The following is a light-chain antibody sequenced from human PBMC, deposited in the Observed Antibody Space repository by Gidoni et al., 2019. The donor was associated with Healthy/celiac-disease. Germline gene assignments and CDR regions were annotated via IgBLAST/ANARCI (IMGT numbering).Light chain of an antibody. Sequence: HSVFTQPPSVSAAPGQKVTISSSGSSSNIGNNYVSWYQQIPGTAPKLLIYDNKQRPVGSPDRVSGSKSGTSATLGITGLQTGDEADYYCGTGDSSLSAGGVFGGGTKLTGL. CDR1: SSNIGNNY. CDR2: DNK. V-gene: IGLV1-51*01. J-gene: IGLJ2*01. CDR3: GTGDSSLSAGGV.